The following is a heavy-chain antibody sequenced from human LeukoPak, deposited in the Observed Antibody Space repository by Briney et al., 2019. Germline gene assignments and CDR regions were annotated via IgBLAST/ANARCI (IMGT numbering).Heavy chain of an antibody. Sequence: SETLSLTCTVSGGSISSSSYYWGWIRQPPGKGLEWIGSIYYSGSTYYNPSLKSRVTISVDTSKNQFSLELSSVTAADTAVYYCARHVRGSYQGGLDYWGQGTLVTVSS. J-gene: IGHJ4*02. CDR1: GGSISSSSYY. D-gene: IGHD1-26*01. CDR2: IYYSGST. V-gene: IGHV4-39*01. CDR3: ARHVRGSYQGGLDY.